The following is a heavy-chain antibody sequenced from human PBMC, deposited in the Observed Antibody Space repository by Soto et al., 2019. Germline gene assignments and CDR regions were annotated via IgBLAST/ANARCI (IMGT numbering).Heavy chain of an antibody. D-gene: IGHD3-22*01. V-gene: IGHV3-7*05. J-gene: IGHJ4*02. CDR1: GFTFSSYW. Sequence: GGSLRLSCAASGFTFSSYWMSWVRQAPGKGLEWVANIKQDGSEKYYVDSVKGRFTISRDNAKNPLYLQMNSLRAEDTAVYYCARDAPEGYDSSGYYLDYWGQGTLVTVSS. CDR2: IKQDGSEK. CDR3: ARDAPEGYDSSGYYLDY.